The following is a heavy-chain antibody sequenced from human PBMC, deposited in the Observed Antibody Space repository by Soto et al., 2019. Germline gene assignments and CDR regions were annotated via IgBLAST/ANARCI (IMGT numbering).Heavy chain of an antibody. CDR1: GFTFSNAW. Sequence: EVHLVESGGGLVKPGGSLRLSCAASGFTFSNAWMSWVRQAPGKGLEWVGRIKSETEGGTTDYAAPVKGRFTISRDDSKNMLYLEMNSLEIEDTAVYYCTVRPGYCDHWGQGTLVTVSS. CDR2: IKSETEGGTT. CDR3: TVRPGYCDH. V-gene: IGHV3-15*01. J-gene: IGHJ4*02.